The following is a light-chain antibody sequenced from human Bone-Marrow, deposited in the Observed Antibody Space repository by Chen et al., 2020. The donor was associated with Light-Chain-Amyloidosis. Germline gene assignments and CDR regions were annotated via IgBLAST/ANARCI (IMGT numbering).Light chain of an antibody. CDR3: QQYYSSLLT. CDR2: WAS. Sequence: DIVLTQSPDSLAVSLGERATINCKPSQAVLHRSNNKNYLAWYQQKPGQPPKLLIYWASTRESGVPDRFSGRGSGTDFTLTISSLQAEDVAVYYCQQYYSSLLTFGGGTKVEIK. V-gene: IGKV4-1*01. CDR1: QAVLHRSNNKNY. J-gene: IGKJ4*01.